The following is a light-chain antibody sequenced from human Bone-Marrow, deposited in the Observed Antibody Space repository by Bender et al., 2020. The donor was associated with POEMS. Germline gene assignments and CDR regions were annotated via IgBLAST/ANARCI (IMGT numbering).Light chain of an antibody. CDR2: EGS. CDR3: CSFAGGSYV. Sequence: QSALTQPASVSGSPGQSITVSCTGASSDVGSYGLVSWYQQHPGKAPKLVIYEGSQRPSGVSNRFSGSKSDNRASLTISGLQAEDEAGYFCCSFAGGSYVFGTETKVIVL. J-gene: IGLJ1*01. CDR1: SSDVGSYGL. V-gene: IGLV2-23*01.